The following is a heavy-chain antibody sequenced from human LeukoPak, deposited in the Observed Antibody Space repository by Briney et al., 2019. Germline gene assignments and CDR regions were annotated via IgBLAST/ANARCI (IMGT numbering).Heavy chain of an antibody. D-gene: IGHD6-13*01. CDR1: GFSFSSYS. J-gene: IGHJ4*02. Sequence: GGSLRLSCAASGFSFSSYSMNWVRQAPGKGLEWVSYITSSSSTMYYADSVKGRFTISRDNAKSSLYLQMNSLRDEDTAVYYCAKAYSSSWVYFDDWGQGALVTVSS. CDR2: ITSSSSTM. V-gene: IGHV3-48*02. CDR3: AKAYSSSWVYFDD.